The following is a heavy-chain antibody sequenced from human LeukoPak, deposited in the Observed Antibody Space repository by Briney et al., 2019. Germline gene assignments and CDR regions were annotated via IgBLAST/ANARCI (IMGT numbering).Heavy chain of an antibody. V-gene: IGHV3-30*02. CDR2: IRYDGSNK. Sequence: GGSLRLSCAASGFTFNSYGMNWVRQAPGKGLEWVAFIRYDGSNKYYADSVKGRFTISRDNSKNTLYLQMNSLRAEDTAVYYCAKDLDLSYDYVWGSYRNDAFDIWGQGTMVTVSS. D-gene: IGHD3-16*02. CDR3: AKDLDLSYDYVWGSYRNDAFDI. CDR1: GFTFNSYG. J-gene: IGHJ3*02.